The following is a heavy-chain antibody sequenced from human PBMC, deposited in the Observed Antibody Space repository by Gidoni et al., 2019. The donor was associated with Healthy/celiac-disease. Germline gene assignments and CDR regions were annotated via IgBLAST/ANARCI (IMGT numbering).Heavy chain of an antibody. J-gene: IGHJ4*02. Sequence: QVQLVESGGGVVQPGRSLRLSCAASGFPFSSYGMHWVRQAPGKGLEWVAVISYDGSNKYYADSVKGRFTISRDNSKNTLYLQMNSLRAEDTAVYYCAKDFRLDFWSGYYTPGYWGQGTLVTVSS. D-gene: IGHD3-3*01. CDR3: AKDFRLDFWSGYYTPGY. V-gene: IGHV3-30*18. CDR1: GFPFSSYG. CDR2: ISYDGSNK.